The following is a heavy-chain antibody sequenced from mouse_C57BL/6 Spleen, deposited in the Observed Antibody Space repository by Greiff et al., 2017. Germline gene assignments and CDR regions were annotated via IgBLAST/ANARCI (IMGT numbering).Heavy chain of an antibody. J-gene: IGHJ2*01. CDR1: GYTFTDYE. Sequence: QVQLKESGAELVRPGASVTLSCKASGYTFTDYEMHWVKQTPVHGLEWIGAIDPETGGTAYNQKFKGKAILTADKSSSTAYMELRSLTSEDSAVYYCTKGYDYDGGFDYWGQGTTLTVSS. D-gene: IGHD2-4*01. V-gene: IGHV1-15*01. CDR2: IDPETGGT. CDR3: TKGYDYDGGFDY.